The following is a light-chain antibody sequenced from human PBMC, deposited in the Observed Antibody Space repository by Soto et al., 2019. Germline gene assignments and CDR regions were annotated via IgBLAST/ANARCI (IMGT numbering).Light chain of an antibody. CDR2: GVS. CDR3: QQYDKWPPWT. CDR1: ESVGSH. J-gene: IGKJ1*01. Sequence: DTVMTQSPATLSVSPGETATLSCRASESVGSHLAWYQQKAGQAPRLLIYGVSTRTTGIPARFRGSGSETEFTLTISSLQSEDSAIYYCQQYDKWPPWTFGQGTKVEI. V-gene: IGKV3-15*01.